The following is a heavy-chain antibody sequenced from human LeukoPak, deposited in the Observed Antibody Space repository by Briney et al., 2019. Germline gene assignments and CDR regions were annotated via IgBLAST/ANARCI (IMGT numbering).Heavy chain of an antibody. Sequence: GGSLRLSCEVSGFTFSSHSMNWVCQAPGKGLEWVSYISSGSGTIYYADSVKGRFTIARDDAKNSLYLQMSSLRDEDTAVYYCAREAIKDYWGQGTLVTVSS. CDR1: GFTFSSHS. V-gene: IGHV3-48*02. CDR3: AREAIKDY. J-gene: IGHJ4*02. CDR2: ISSGSGTI.